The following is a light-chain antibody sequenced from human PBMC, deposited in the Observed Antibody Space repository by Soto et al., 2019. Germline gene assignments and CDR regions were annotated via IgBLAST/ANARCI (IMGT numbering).Light chain of an antibody. J-gene: IGKJ4*01. V-gene: IGKV1-5*01. CDR2: DAS. CDR1: QSISGW. Sequence: DIQMTQSPSTLSASVGDRVTITCRASQSISGWLAWYQQQRGKAPKLXIYDASSLASGVPSRFSGSGAGTDFTRTISSVQPDDFETDYCQQYKSYPLTFGGGTKVDIK. CDR3: QQYKSYPLT.